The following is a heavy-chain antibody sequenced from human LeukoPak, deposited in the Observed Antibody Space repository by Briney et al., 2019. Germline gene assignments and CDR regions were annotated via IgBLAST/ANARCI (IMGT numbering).Heavy chain of an antibody. CDR1: GVTFSSYS. D-gene: IGHD2-8*01. CDR3: ARDNGNKYYFDY. V-gene: IGHV3-21*04. Sequence: GGSLRLSCAASGVTFSSYSMTWVRQAPGKGLEWVSSISSSSGYIYYADSVKGRFTISRDNANNSLYLQMNSLRAEDTAVYYCARDNGNKYYFDYWGQGTLVTVSS. CDR2: ISSSSGYI. J-gene: IGHJ4*02.